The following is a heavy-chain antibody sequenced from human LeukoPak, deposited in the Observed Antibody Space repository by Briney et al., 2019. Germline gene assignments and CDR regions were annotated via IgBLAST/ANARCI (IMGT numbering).Heavy chain of an antibody. CDR3: ARDVGNFDY. V-gene: IGHV3-74*01. Sequence: GGSLRLSCAAPGFTFSNAWMSWVRQAPGKGLEWVGRINSDGISTGYADSVKGRFTVSRDNAKKTLYLQMNSLRAEDTAVYYCARDVGNFDYWGQGTLVTVSS. J-gene: IGHJ4*02. CDR2: INSDGIST. CDR1: GFTFSNAW.